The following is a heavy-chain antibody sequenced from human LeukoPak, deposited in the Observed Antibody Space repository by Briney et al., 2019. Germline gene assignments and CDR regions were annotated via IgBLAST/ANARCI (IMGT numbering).Heavy chain of an antibody. Sequence: GGSLRLSCAASGLTDITNDMTWVRQAPGKGLEWVSALYSDGNTKYADSVQGRFTIYRDNSKNTLYLEMNGLSPDDTAVYYCARGVEPLAANTLAYWGQGTLVTVSS. CDR2: LYSDGNT. CDR1: GLTDITND. D-gene: IGHD1-14*01. J-gene: IGHJ4*02. V-gene: IGHV3-53*01. CDR3: ARGVEPLAANTLAY.